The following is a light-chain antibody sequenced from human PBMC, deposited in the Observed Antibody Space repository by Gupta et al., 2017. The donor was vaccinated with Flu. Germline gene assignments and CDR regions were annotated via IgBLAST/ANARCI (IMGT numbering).Light chain of an antibody. CDR3: NSYAGSNNCV. CDR2: DVN. Sequence: QSALTPPPSVSGSPGPSVTISCTGTSSDIGAYNDVSWYQQHPAKAPKLIIDDVNKRPSGVPDRFSGSKSGNTASLTVAGLQAEDEADYYCNSYAGSNNCVFGTGTKVTVL. V-gene: IGLV2-8*01. CDR1: SSDIGAYND. J-gene: IGLJ1*01.